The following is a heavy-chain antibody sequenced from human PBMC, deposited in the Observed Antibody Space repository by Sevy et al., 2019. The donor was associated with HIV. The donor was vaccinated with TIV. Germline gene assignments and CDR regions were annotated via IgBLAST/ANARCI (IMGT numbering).Heavy chain of an antibody. J-gene: IGHJ2*01. CDR1: GFTFISYG. CDR2: VWYDGNNK. CDR3: ARDPYDSSAYPPYWYFDL. D-gene: IGHD3-22*01. Sequence: GGSLRLSCAASGFTFISYGMHWVRQAPGKGLEWVAVVWYDGNNKYYADSVKGRFTISRDNSKNTLYLQMNTLGAEDTAVYYCARDPYDSSAYPPYWYFDLWGRGTLVTVSS. V-gene: IGHV3-33*01.